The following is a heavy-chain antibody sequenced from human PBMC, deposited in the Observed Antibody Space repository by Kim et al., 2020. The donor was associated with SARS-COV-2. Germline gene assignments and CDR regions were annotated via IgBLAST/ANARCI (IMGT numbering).Heavy chain of an antibody. CDR1: GGSISSGGYY. D-gene: IGHD6-13*01. J-gene: IGHJ6*02. CDR3: ARNSGYSNFYYYGMDV. V-gene: IGHV4-31*03. Sequence: SETLSLTCTVSGGSISSGGYYWSWIRQHPGKGLEWIGYIYYSGSTYYNPSLKSRVTISVDTSKNQFSLKLSSVTAADTAVYYCARNSGYSNFYYYGMDVWGQGTTVTVSS. CDR2: IYYSGST.